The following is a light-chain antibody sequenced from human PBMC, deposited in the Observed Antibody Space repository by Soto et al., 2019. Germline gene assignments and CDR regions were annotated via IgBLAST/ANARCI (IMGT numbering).Light chain of an antibody. CDR1: QSVRTT. CDR3: RQANSFPWT. V-gene: IGKV3D-15*01. CDR2: GAT. J-gene: IGKJ1*01. Sequence: EIVMRQSPATLSVSAGQRSTLSCRSSQSVRTTVAWYHQRPGQAPRLLIYGATSRATGIPDRFSGSGSGTDLTLTISSLQPEDFATYYCRQANSFPWTFGQGAKV.